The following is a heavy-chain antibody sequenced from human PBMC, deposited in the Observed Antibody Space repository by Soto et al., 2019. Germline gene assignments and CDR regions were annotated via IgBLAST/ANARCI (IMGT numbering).Heavy chain of an antibody. CDR3: ARQGFGPLHGLVDV. D-gene: IGHD3-10*01. CDR1: GGSISSYY. Sequence: QVQLQESGPGLVKPSETLSLSCTVSGGSISSYYWSWFRQSPGKRMEWIGYVHHSWGSSYNPSLRTRVAISLDTSKSKCSLKVTSVTATDSAVYYCARQGFGPLHGLVDVWGQGTTVTVSS. J-gene: IGHJ6*02. V-gene: IGHV4-59*08. CDR2: VHHSWGS.